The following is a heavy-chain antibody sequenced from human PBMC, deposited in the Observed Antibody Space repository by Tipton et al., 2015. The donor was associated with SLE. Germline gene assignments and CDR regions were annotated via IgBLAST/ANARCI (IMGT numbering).Heavy chain of an antibody. CDR2: ISYSGST. D-gene: IGHD6-13*01. V-gene: IGHV4-61*08. CDR1: GGSISSGGYY. J-gene: IGHJ4*02. Sequence: TLSLTCTVSGGSISSGGYYWSWIRQHPGKGLEWIGYISYSGSTNYNPSLRSRVTLSIDTSKNQFSLKVTSVTASDTAVYYCARGGGDSSSCQDFDHWGQGNSVTVSS. CDR3: ARGGGDSSSCQDFDH.